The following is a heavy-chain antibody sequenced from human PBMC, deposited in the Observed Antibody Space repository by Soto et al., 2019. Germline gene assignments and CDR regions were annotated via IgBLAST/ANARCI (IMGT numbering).Heavy chain of an antibody. Sequence: QVQLKELGPGLLKPSETLSLTCTVSGASVSSASYYWAWLRQPPGRGLEWIGSVYFSGSTSYIPSLKSRVTVSVDTSKNQFSLNLASVTASDSAVYYCARIDGDYGHNWFDPWGQGTLVIVSP. J-gene: IGHJ5*02. D-gene: IGHD4-17*01. CDR1: GASVSSASYY. CDR2: VYFSGST. V-gene: IGHV4-61*01. CDR3: ARIDGDYGHNWFDP.